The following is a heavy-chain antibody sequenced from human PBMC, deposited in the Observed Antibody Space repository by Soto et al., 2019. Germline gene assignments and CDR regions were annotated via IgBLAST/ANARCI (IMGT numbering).Heavy chain of an antibody. V-gene: IGHV1-46*01. CDR2: INPSGGST. Sequence: ASVKVSCKASGYTFTSYYMHWVRQAPGQGLEWMGIINPSGGSTSYAQKFQGRVTMTRDTSTSTVYMELSSLRSEDTAVYYCATEEDQSKYRRYYYYYMDVWGKGTTVTVSS. CDR1: GYTFTSYY. CDR3: ATEEDQSKYRRYYYYYMDV. J-gene: IGHJ6*03. D-gene: IGHD3-16*02.